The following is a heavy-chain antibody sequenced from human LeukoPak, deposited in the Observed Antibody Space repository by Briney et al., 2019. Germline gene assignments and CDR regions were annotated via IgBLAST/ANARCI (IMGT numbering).Heavy chain of an antibody. CDR2: ISGSGGSV. V-gene: IGHV3-23*01. J-gene: IGHJ4*02. CDR1: GFTFSNFA. CDR3: ARGGSYYVGY. Sequence: PGGSLRLSCAASGFTFSNFAMSWVRQAPGKGLEWVSAISGSGGSVYYADSVKGRFTISRDNSKNTLYLQMKSLRAEDTAVYYCARGGSYYVGYWGQGTLVTVSS. D-gene: IGHD1-26*01.